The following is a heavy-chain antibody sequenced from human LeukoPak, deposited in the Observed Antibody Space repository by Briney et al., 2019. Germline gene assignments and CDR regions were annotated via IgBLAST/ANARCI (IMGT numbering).Heavy chain of an antibody. CDR2: IYSGGST. CDR3: ARATTTRTRFDY. J-gene: IGHJ4*02. V-gene: IGHV3-53*01. Sequence: GGSLRLSCAASGFTVSSNYMSWVRQAPGKGLEWVSVIYSGGSTYYADSVKGRFTISRVNSKNTLYLQMSSLRDEDTAVYFCARATTTRTRFDYWGQGTLVTVSS. CDR1: GFTVSSNY. D-gene: IGHD4-17*01.